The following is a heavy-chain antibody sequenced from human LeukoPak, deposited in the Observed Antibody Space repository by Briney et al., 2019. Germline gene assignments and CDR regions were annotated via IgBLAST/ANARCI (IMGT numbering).Heavy chain of an antibody. V-gene: IGHV1-2*02. CDR2: INPNSGGT. D-gene: IGHD1-26*01. CDR1: GYTFTGQF. Sequence: ASVKVSCKAFGYTFTGQFMHWVRQAPGQGLEWMGWINPNSGGTNYAQKFQGRVTMTRDTSIRTAYMELSRLRSDDTAVYYCARALELLSVFDYWGQGTLVTVSS. CDR3: ARALELLSVFDY. J-gene: IGHJ4*02.